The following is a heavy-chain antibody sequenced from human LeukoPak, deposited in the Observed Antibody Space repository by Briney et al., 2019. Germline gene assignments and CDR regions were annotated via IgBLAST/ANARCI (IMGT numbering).Heavy chain of an antibody. V-gene: IGHV4-4*09. CDR3: ARQAPRYSSSPYYYYYYMDV. D-gene: IGHD6-6*01. Sequence: PSETLSLTCTVSVGSISRYNWSTIPQPLGQGLWRIWHIYTSGSTNYNPSLKSRVSISVDTSKNHFSLKLSSVTAADTAVYYCARQAPRYSSSPYYYYYYMDVWGKGTTVTVSS. J-gene: IGHJ6*03. CDR1: VGSISRYN. CDR2: IYTSGST.